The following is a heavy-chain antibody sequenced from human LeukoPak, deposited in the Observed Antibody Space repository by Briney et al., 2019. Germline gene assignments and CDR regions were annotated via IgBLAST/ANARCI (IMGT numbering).Heavy chain of an antibody. CDR1: GYTFTCYY. D-gene: IGHD4-17*01. Sequence: GASVKVSCKASGYTFTCYYMHWVRQAPGQGLEWMGWINPNSGGTNYAQKFQGRVTMTRDTSISTAYMELSRLTSDDTAVYYCARSHDPTVTIVSETHNWFDPWGQGTLVTVSS. CDR2: INPNSGGT. CDR3: ARSHDPTVTIVSETHNWFDP. V-gene: IGHV1-2*02. J-gene: IGHJ5*02.